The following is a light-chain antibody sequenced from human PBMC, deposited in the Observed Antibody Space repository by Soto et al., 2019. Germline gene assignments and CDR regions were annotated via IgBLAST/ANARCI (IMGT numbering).Light chain of an antibody. CDR1: QSIGGS. CDR3: QQCNSYSRT. CDR2: DVS. V-gene: IGKV1-5*01. J-gene: IGKJ1*01. Sequence: IQMTQCPSTLSASVGDRVTITCRASQSIGGSLAWYQQKPGKAPYLLISDVSSLERGVPSRFSGSGSGTEFTLTISSMQPDDFATFYCQQCNSYSRTFGQGTKVDIK.